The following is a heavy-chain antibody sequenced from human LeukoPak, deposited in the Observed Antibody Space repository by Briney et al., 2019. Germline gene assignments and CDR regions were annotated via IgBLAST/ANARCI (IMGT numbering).Heavy chain of an antibody. D-gene: IGHD3-22*01. CDR1: GGSISSYY. V-gene: IGHV4-59*08. Sequence: SETLSLTCTVSGGSISSYYWSWIRQPPGKGLEWIGYIYYSGSTNYNPSLKSRVTISVDTSKSQFSLKLSSVTAADTAVYYCARQVTMTPGSVWFDPWGQGTLVTVSS. CDR3: ARQVTMTPGSVWFDP. J-gene: IGHJ5*02. CDR2: IYYSGST.